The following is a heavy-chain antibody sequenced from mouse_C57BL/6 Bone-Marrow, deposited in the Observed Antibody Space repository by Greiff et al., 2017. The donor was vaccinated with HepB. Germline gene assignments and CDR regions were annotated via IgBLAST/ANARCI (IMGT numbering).Heavy chain of an antibody. V-gene: IGHV1-82*01. CDR2: IYPGDGDT. CDR1: GYAFSSSW. J-gene: IGHJ2*01. CDR3: VRGPLEH. Sequence: QVQLQQSGPELVKPGASVKISCKASGYAFSSSWMNWVKQRPGKGLEWIGRIYPGDGDTNYNGKFKGKATLTADKSSSTAYMQLSSLTSEDSAVYFCVRGPLEHWGQGTTLTVSS.